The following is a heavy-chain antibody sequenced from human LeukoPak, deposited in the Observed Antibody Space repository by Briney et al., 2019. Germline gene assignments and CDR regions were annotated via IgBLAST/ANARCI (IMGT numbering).Heavy chain of an antibody. Sequence: GGSLRLSCAASGFTLSNSWMHWVRQAPGKGLVWVSRIDPDGNTDYADSVKGRFTVSRDNAKNTLYLQMNSLRAEDTAVYRCARDVRGPRDFWGQGTLVTVSS. V-gene: IGHV3-74*01. J-gene: IGHJ4*02. CDR1: GFTLSNSW. CDR2: IDPDGNT. D-gene: IGHD2/OR15-2a*01. CDR3: ARDVRGPRDF.